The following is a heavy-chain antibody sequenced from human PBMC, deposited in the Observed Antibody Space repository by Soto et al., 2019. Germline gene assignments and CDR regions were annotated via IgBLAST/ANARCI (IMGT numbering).Heavy chain of an antibody. J-gene: IGHJ4*02. D-gene: IGHD3-3*01. CDR1: GGSISSSSYY. V-gene: IGHV4-39*01. CDR2: IYYSGST. CDR3: ARIKYYVLLDY. Sequence: SETLSLTCTVSGGSISSSSYYWGWIRQPRGKGLEWIGSIYYSGSTYYNPSLKSRVTISVDTSKNQFSLKLSSVTAADTAVYYCARIKYYVLLDYWGQGPLVTVSS.